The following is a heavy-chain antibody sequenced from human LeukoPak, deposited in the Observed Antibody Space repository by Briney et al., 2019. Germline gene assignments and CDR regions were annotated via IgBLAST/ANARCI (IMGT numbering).Heavy chain of an antibody. J-gene: IGHJ4*02. D-gene: IGHD1-26*01. CDR2: ISWNSGSI. CDR1: GFTFDDYA. CDR3: AKDQWETYYFDY. V-gene: IGHV3-9*01. Sequence: GGSLRLSCAASGFTFDDYAMHWVRQAPGKGLEWVSGISWNSGSIGYADSVKGRFTISRDNSKNTLYLQMNSLRAEDTAVYYCAKDQWETYYFDYWGQGTLVTVSS.